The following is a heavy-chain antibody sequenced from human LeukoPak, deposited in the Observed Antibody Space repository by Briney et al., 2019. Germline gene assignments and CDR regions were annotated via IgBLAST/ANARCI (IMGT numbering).Heavy chain of an antibody. J-gene: IGHJ4*02. CDR1: GGSFSGYY. Sequence: SETLSLTCAVYGGSFSGYYWSWIRQPPGKGLEWIGYIYYSGSTNYNPSLKSRVTISVDTSKNHFSLKLNSVTAADTAMYYCARRVVAATNYFDYWGQGTLVTVSS. V-gene: IGHV4-59*08. CDR2: IYYSGST. D-gene: IGHD2-15*01. CDR3: ARRVVAATNYFDY.